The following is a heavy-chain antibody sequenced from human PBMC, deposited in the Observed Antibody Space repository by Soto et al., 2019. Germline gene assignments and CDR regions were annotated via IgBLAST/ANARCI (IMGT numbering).Heavy chain of an antibody. CDR2: IKVDGSET. Sequence: EVQLVESGGGLVQPGGSLILSCGASGFIISNYWMTWVRQAPGRGLEWVANIKVDGSETNYVDSVKGRFTISRDNAKNSLYLQMTNLRGEDTAVYFCARDDTRSNCLTWYDALDIWGQGTMVTVSS. J-gene: IGHJ3*02. CDR1: GFIISNYW. CDR3: ARDDTRSNCLTWYDALDI. V-gene: IGHV3-7*03. D-gene: IGHD6-13*01.